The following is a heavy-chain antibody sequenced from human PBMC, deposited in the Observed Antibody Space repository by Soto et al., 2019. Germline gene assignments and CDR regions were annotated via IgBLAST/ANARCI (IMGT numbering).Heavy chain of an antibody. CDR2: INHSGST. Sequence: SETLSLTCAVYGGSFSGYYWSWIRQPPGKGLEWIGEINHSGSTNYNPSLKSRVTISVDTSKNQFSLKLSSVTAADTAVYYCARGRYYYGSGSYYKENYYYYYMDVWGKGTTVTVSS. V-gene: IGHV4-34*01. CDR3: ARGRYYYGSGSYYKENYYYYYMDV. CDR1: GGSFSGYY. D-gene: IGHD3-10*01. J-gene: IGHJ6*03.